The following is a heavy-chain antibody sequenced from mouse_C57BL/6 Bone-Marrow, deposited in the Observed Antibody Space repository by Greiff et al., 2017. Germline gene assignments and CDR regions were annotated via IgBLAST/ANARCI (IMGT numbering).Heavy chain of an antibody. CDR2: INPYNGGT. V-gene: IGHV1-19*01. CDR1: GYTFTDYY. Sequence: EVQLQESGPVLVKPGASVKMSCKASGYTFTDYYMNWVKQSHGKSLEWIGVINPYNGGTSYNQKFKGKATMTADTSSNTAYLQLSSLTSEDTAVYYCTTGGNVGAYGGQGTLVTVSA. J-gene: IGHJ3*01. CDR3: TTGGNVGAY. D-gene: IGHD2-1*01.